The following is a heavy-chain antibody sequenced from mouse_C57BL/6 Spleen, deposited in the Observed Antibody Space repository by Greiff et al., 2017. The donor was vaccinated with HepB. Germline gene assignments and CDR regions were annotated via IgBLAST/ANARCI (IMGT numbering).Heavy chain of an antibody. CDR2: INPYNGDT. D-gene: IGHD1-1*01. V-gene: IGHV1-20*01. J-gene: IGHJ4*01. CDR3: ARENYGSSGYAMDY. CDR1: GYSFTGYF. Sequence: VHVKQSGPELVKPGDSVKISCKASGYSFTGYFMNWVMQSHGKSLEWIGRINPYNGDTFYNQKFKGKATLTVDKSSSTAHMELRSLTSEDSAVYYCARENYGSSGYAMDYWGQGTSVTVSS.